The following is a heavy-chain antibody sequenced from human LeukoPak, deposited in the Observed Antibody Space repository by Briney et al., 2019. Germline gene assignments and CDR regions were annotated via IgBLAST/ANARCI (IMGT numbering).Heavy chain of an antibody. V-gene: IGHV1-2*02. CDR1: GYTFTGYY. J-gene: IGHJ5*02. Sequence: ASVKVSCKASGYTFTGYYMHWVRQAPGQGLEWMGWINPNSGGTNYAQKLQGRVTMATDTSTSTAYMELRSLRSDDTAVYYCARAPAVFPGWFDPWGQGTLVTVSS. D-gene: IGHD3-16*01. CDR2: INPNSGGT. CDR3: ARAPAVFPGWFDP.